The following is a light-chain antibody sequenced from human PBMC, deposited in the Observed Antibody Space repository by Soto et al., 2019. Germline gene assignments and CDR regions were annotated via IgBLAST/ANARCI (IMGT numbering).Light chain of an antibody. CDR1: QSISRK. CDR3: QHYNDWRWT. J-gene: IGKJ1*01. CDR2: GAS. Sequence: EIVMTQSPATLSVSPGEGATLSCRASQSISRKLAWYQQKPGQAPRPLIYGASTRATGVPARFSGSGSGTEFTLTISSLQSEDLAVYYCQHYNDWRWTFGQGTKVEIK. V-gene: IGKV3-15*01.